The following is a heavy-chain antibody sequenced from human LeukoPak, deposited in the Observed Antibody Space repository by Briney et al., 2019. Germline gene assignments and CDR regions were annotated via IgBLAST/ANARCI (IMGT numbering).Heavy chain of an antibody. CDR1: GGSISSSSYY. J-gene: IGHJ3*02. D-gene: IGHD6-13*01. Sequence: SETLSLTCTVSGGSISSSSYYWGWIRQPPGKGLEWIGSIYYSGSTYYNPSLKSRVTISVDRSKNQFSLKLSSVTAADTAVYYCASIAAAARDAFDIWGQGTMVTVSS. CDR3: ASIAAAARDAFDI. CDR2: IYYSGST. V-gene: IGHV4-39*07.